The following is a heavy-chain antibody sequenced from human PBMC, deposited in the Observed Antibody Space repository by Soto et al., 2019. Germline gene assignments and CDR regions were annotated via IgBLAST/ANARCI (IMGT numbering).Heavy chain of an antibody. CDR3: ARDFKGRSSWYNWGYYYYYGMDV. D-gene: IGHD6-13*01. J-gene: IGHJ6*02. V-gene: IGHV3-33*01. CDR1: GFTFSSYG. CDR2: IWYDGSNK. Sequence: PGGSLRLSCAASGFTFSSYGMHWVRQAPGKGLEWVAVIWYDGSNKYYADSVKGRFTISRDNSKNTLYLQMNSLRAEDTAVYYCARDFKGRSSWYNWGYYYYYGMDVWGQGTTVTVSS.